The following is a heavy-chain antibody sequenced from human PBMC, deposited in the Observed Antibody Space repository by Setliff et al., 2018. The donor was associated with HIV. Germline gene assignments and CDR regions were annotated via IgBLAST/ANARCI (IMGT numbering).Heavy chain of an antibody. V-gene: IGHV1-46*01. CDR2: INPSGGST. J-gene: IGHJ6*03. Sequence: ASVKVSCKASGYTFTSYYMHWVRQAPGQGLEWMGIINPSGGSTIYAQKFQGRVTMTRDTSTSTVYMELSSLRAEDTAVYYCVKARVDGDYYYYYYMDVWGKGTTVTVSS. CDR1: GYTFTSYY. D-gene: IGHD4-17*01. CDR3: VKARVDGDYYYYYYMDV.